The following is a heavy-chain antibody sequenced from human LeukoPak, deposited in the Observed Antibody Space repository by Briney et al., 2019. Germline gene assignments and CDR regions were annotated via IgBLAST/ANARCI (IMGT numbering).Heavy chain of an antibody. J-gene: IGHJ4*02. D-gene: IGHD5-24*01. CDR3: AKDPRVGSRVATPCH. CDR1: GFTFSSYA. V-gene: IGHV3-23*01. Sequence: GGSLRLSCAASGFTFSSYAMSWVRQAPGKGLEWVSAISGSGGSTYYADSVKGRFTISRDNSKSTPFLQMNSLRAEDTAVYYCAKDPRVGSRVATPCHWGQGTLVTVSS. CDR2: ISGSGGST.